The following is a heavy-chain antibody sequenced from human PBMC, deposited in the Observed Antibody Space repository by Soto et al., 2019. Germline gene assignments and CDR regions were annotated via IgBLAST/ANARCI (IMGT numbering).Heavy chain of an antibody. CDR3: ARGGPAMYYYDSSGYYL. J-gene: IGHJ5*02. Sequence: SETLSLTCTVSGGSISSGDYYWSWIRQPPGKGLEWIGYIYYSGSTYYNPSLKSRVTISVDTSKNQFSLKLSSVTAADTAVYYCARGGPAMYYYDSSGYYLWGQGTLVTVSS. CDR1: GGSISSGDYY. V-gene: IGHV4-30-4*01. D-gene: IGHD3-22*01. CDR2: IYYSGST.